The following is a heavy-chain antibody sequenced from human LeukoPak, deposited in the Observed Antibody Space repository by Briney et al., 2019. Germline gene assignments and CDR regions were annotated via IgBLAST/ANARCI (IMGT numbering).Heavy chain of an antibody. J-gene: IGHJ4*02. V-gene: IGHV3-20*04. D-gene: IGHD3-10*01. CDR1: GFTFDDYG. CDR2: INWNGGST. Sequence: PGGSLRLSCAASGFTFDDYGMSWVRQAPGKGLEWVSGINWNGGSTGYADSVKGRFTISRDNAKNSLYLQMNSLRAEDTALYYCARAGLLIWSTNIDYWGQGTLVTVSS. CDR3: ARAGLLIWSTNIDY.